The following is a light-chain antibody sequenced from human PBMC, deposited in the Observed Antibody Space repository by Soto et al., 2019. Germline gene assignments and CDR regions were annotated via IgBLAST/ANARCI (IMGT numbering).Light chain of an antibody. CDR1: QDVSRY. CDR2: AAS. V-gene: IGKV1-9*01. J-gene: IGKJ3*01. CDR3: QQLNSYVFA. Sequence: DIQVTQSPSFLSASVGDRVTITCRAIQDVSRYLAWYQQKPGKAPNLLIYAASTLRSGVPSRFIGSGSETEFTLSISSLPPEDFATYYCQQLNSYVFAFGPGTKVDIK.